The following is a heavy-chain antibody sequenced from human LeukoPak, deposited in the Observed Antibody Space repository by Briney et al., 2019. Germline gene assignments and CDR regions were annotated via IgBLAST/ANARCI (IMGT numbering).Heavy chain of an antibody. Sequence: GGSLRLSCAASGFTFSSYGMHWVRQAPGKGLEWMAVISYDGSNKYYADSVKGRFTISRDNSKNTLYLQMNSLRAEDTAVYYCAKGPIGYDSSGYYHTYEGMDVWGQGTTVTVSS. D-gene: IGHD3-22*01. CDR1: GFTFSSYG. CDR2: ISYDGSNK. V-gene: IGHV3-30*18. J-gene: IGHJ6*02. CDR3: AKGPIGYDSSGYYHTYEGMDV.